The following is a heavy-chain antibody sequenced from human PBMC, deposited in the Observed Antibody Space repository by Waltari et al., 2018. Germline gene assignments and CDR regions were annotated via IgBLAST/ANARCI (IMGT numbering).Heavy chain of an antibody. J-gene: IGHJ4*02. V-gene: IGHV3-30*10. CDR1: GFVFSTYA. Sequence: QVQLVESGGGVVQPGRSLRLSCAAWGFVFSTYAIHWVRQAPGKGLEWVAVLSYDGSNKYYTDSLKGRFTISRDNSKNTMYLQMDSLRTDDTAVYYCARENRQWLAPEPYYFDYWGRGTLVTVTS. D-gene: IGHD6-19*01. CDR3: ARENRQWLAPEPYYFDY. CDR2: LSYDGSNK.